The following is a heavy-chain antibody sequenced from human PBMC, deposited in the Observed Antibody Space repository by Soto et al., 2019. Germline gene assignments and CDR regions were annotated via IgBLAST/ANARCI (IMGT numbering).Heavy chain of an antibody. D-gene: IGHD6-19*01. CDR1: GFTVSSNY. V-gene: IGHV3-53*01. CDR2: IYSGGST. Sequence: PGGSLRLSCAASGFTVSSNYMSWVRQAPGKGLEWVSVIYSGGSTYYADSVKGRFTISRDNSKNTLYLQMNSLRAEDTAVYYCASNPRYSSGWYSSWGQGTLVTVSS. J-gene: IGHJ5*02. CDR3: ASNPRYSSGWYSS.